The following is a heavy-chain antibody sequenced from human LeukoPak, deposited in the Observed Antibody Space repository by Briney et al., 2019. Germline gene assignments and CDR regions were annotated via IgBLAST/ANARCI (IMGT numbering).Heavy chain of an antibody. CDR2: IYYSGST. CDR3: ARIPYCSGGSCYPDY. Sequence: SGTLSLTCTVSGGSISSYYWSWIRQPPGKGLEWIGYIYYSGSTNYNPSLKSRVTISVDTSKNQFSLKLSSVTAADTAVYYCARIPYCSGGSCYPDYWGQGTLVTVSS. V-gene: IGHV4-59*01. D-gene: IGHD2-15*01. CDR1: GGSISSYY. J-gene: IGHJ4*02.